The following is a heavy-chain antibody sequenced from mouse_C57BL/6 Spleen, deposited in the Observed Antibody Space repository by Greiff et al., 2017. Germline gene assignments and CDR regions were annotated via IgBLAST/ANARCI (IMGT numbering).Heavy chain of an antibody. Sequence: VQLQQSGAELVKPGASVKLSCTASGFNIKDYYMHWVKQRTEQGLEWIGRIDPEDGETKYAPNFQGKATIPADTSSNTAYLKRSSLKSEDTSVYYCARYGGSSSFAYWGQGTLVTVSA. V-gene: IGHV14-2*01. CDR2: IDPEDGET. J-gene: IGHJ3*01. CDR1: GFNIKDYY. D-gene: IGHD1-1*01. CDR3: ARYGGSSSFAY.